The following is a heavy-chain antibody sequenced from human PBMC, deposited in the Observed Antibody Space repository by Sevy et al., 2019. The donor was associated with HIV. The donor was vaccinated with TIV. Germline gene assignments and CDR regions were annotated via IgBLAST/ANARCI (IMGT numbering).Heavy chain of an antibody. V-gene: IGHV1-8*01. D-gene: IGHD3-3*01. CDR2: MNPNSGNT. J-gene: IGHJ6*02. Sequence: ASVKVSCKASGYTFTRYDINWVRQATGQGLEGMGWMNPNSGNTGYAQKFQGRVTMTRNTSISTAYMELSSLRSEDTAVYYCARGEVGYDFWSGYYAPYYYGMDVWGQGTTVTVSS. CDR1: GYTFTRYD. CDR3: ARGEVGYDFWSGYYAPYYYGMDV.